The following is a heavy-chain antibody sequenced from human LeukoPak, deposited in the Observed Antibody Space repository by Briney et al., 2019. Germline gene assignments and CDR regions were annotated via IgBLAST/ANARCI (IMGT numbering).Heavy chain of an antibody. CDR3: ARVGSAPSYYYGSGSSFDY. Sequence: ASVKVSCKASGYTFTSYYMHWVRQAPGQGLEWMGIINPSGGSTSYAQKFQGRVTMTRDMSTSTIYMELSSLRSEDTAVYYCARVGSAPSYYYGSGSSFDYWGQGTLVTVSS. D-gene: IGHD3-10*01. V-gene: IGHV1-46*01. J-gene: IGHJ4*02. CDR2: INPSGGST. CDR1: GYTFTSYY.